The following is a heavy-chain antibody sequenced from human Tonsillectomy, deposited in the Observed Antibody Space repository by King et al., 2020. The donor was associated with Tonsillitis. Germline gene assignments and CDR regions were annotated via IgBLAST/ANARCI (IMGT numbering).Heavy chain of an antibody. Sequence: VQLVQSGGGVVQPGGSLRLSCAASGFTFSSYGMYWVRQAPGKGLEWVTFIRYDGSNNYYADSVKGRFTISRDNSKNTLYLQVNSLRTEDTAVYYCAKDSGYYSVDYWGQGTLVTVSS. J-gene: IGHJ4*02. CDR3: AKDSGYYSVDY. CDR1: GFTFSSYG. V-gene: IGHV3-30*02. D-gene: IGHD4-11*01. CDR2: IRYDGSNN.